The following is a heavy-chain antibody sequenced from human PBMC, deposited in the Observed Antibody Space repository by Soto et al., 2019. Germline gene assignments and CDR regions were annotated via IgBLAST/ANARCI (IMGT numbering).Heavy chain of an antibody. CDR3: AKYYASGSYYHFDS. J-gene: IGHJ4*02. V-gene: IGHV3-23*01. CDR1: GFTFINYA. Sequence: EVQLLESGGDLVQPGGSLRLSCAASGFTFINYAMSWVRQAPGLGLEWVSSISGSGGRADYADSVRSRFTISRDNSKKTLSLQMNSLRVDDTAIYYCAKYYASGSYYHFDSWGQGTLVTVSS. CDR2: ISGSGGRA. D-gene: IGHD3-10*01.